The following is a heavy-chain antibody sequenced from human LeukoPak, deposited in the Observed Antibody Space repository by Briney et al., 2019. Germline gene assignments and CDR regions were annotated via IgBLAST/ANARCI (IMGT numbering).Heavy chain of an antibody. D-gene: IGHD3-3*01. V-gene: IGHV4-34*01. Sequence: GSLRLSCAASGFTFSSYSMNWVRQPPGKGLEWIGEINHSGSTNYNPSLKSRVTISVDTSKSQFSLKLSSVTAADTAVYYCARGAGGFLSRAFDIWGQGTMVTVSS. CDR3: ARGAGGFLSRAFDI. CDR2: INHSGST. CDR1: GFTFSSYS. J-gene: IGHJ3*02.